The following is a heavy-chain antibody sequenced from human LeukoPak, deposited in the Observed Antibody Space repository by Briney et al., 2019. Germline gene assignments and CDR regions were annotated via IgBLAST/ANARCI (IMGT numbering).Heavy chain of an antibody. CDR3: ARLYYYGSGSANYYYYYGMDV. Sequence: GASVKVSCKASGYTFTTYYIHWVRQAPGQGLEWMGMINSSGGRTTYAQKFQGRVTMTRDTSTSTVYMDLSSLKSEDTAVHYCARLYYYGSGSANYYYYYGMDVWGQGTTVTVSS. J-gene: IGHJ6*02. V-gene: IGHV1-46*01. CDR2: INSSGGRT. CDR1: GYTFTTYY. D-gene: IGHD3-10*01.